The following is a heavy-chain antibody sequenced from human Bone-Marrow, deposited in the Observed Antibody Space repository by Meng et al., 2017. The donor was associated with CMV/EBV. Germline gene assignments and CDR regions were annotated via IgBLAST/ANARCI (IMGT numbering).Heavy chain of an antibody. CDR3: ARWPMVRAVKKENYYYYGMDV. Sequence: GESLKISCAASGFTFSSYSMNWVRQAPGKGLEWVSSISSSSSYIYYADSVKGRFTISRDNAKKSLYQQMNSLRAEDTAVYYCARWPMVRAVKKENYYYYGMDVWGQGTTVTVSS. CDR2: ISSSSSYI. CDR1: GFTFSSYS. D-gene: IGHD3-10*01. J-gene: IGHJ6*02. V-gene: IGHV3-21*01.